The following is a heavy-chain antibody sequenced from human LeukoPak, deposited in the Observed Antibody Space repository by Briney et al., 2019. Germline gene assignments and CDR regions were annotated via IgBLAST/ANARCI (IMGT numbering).Heavy chain of an antibody. V-gene: IGHV3-23*01. CDR3: ARDWEQWLVTYYFEY. CDR2: ISGSGGST. J-gene: IGHJ4*02. D-gene: IGHD6-19*01. CDR1: GFTFSSYG. Sequence: GGSLRLSCAASGFTFSSYGMSWVRQAPGKGLEWVSAISGSGGSTYYADSVKGRFTISRDNSKNTLYLQMNSLKPEDTAVYYCARDWEQWLVTYYFEYWGQGTLVTVSS.